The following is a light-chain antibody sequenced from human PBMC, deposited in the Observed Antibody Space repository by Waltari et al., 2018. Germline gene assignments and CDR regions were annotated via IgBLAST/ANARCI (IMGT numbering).Light chain of an antibody. CDR3: ATWDGSLSAVV. Sequence: QSVVTQPPSASGTPGPRVTISCSGSSSNTGSNFVYWYQHVPGATPKVLIFRNDRRPAGVPDRFSGSKSGTSASLDISGLRSEDEANYYCATWDGSLSAVVFGGGTKLTVL. V-gene: IGLV1-47*01. CDR2: RND. J-gene: IGLJ2*01. CDR1: SSNTGSNF.